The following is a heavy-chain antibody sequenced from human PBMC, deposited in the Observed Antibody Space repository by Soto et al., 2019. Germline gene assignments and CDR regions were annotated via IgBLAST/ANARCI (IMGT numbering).Heavy chain of an antibody. D-gene: IGHD3-10*01. Sequence: GGSLRLSCAASGFTFSSYDMHWVRQATGKGLEWVSAIGTAGDTYYPGSVKGRFTISRENAKNSLYLQMNSLRAGDTAVYYCATGHPYYGSGSYYYWGQGTLVTVSS. J-gene: IGHJ4*02. CDR2: IGTAGDT. V-gene: IGHV3-13*01. CDR1: GFTFSSYD. CDR3: ATGHPYYGSGSYYY.